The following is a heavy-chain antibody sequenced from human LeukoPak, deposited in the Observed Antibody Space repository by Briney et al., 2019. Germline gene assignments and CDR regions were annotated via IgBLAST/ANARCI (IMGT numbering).Heavy chain of an antibody. CDR2: IIPIFGTA. V-gene: IGHV1-69*01. Sequence: SVKVSCKASGGTFSNYAISWVRQAPGQGLGWMGGIIPIFGTANYAQKFQGRVTITADESTSTAYMELSSLRSEDTAVYYCARELCYYDSSGYCPPYFDYWGQGTLVTVSS. D-gene: IGHD3-22*01. CDR1: GGTFSNYA. CDR3: ARELCYYDSSGYCPPYFDY. J-gene: IGHJ4*02.